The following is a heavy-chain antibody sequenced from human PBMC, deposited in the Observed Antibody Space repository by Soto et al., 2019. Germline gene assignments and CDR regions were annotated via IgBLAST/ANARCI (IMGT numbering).Heavy chain of an antibody. CDR3: ARDVADSSASGWFDP. CDR1: GDSISNGGYY. Sequence: QVQLQESGPGLVKPSQTLSLTCTVSGDSISNGGYYWSWIRQHPGKGLEWIGYVYYGGSTYYNPSLKSRVSISEAASKNQFSLRLSSVTAADTAVYYCARDVADSSASGWFDPWGQGILVTVSS. CDR2: VYYGGST. D-gene: IGHD6-19*01. J-gene: IGHJ5*02. V-gene: IGHV4-31*03.